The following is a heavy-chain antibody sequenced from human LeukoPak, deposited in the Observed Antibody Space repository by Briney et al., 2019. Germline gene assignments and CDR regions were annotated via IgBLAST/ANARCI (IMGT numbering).Heavy chain of an antibody. V-gene: IGHV4-31*03. CDR1: GDSIGGNFY. Sequence: KPSETLSLTCSVSGDSIGGNFYWSWIRQYPGRGLEWIGYTHSSGTTFYNPSLKSRTTILMNTSKDLFSLILTSATAADTAVYFCTRNVRGVAGPSEIWGQGTMVTVSS. D-gene: IGHD3-10*02. J-gene: IGHJ3*02. CDR3: TRNVRGVAGPSEI. CDR2: THSSGTT.